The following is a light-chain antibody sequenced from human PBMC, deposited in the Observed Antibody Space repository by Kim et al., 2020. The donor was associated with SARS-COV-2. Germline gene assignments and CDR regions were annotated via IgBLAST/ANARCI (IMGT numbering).Light chain of an antibody. V-gene: IGLV2-14*03. CDR2: DVR. CDR1: SSDVGVYND. J-gene: IGLJ2*01. CDR3: SAYTRSSTLVL. Sequence: QSITVSYTGTSSDVGVYNDVSWYQQHPGKAPKLMIYDVRYRPSGVSNRFSGSKSGNTASLTISGLQAEDEADYYYSAYTRSSTLVLFGGGTQLTVL.